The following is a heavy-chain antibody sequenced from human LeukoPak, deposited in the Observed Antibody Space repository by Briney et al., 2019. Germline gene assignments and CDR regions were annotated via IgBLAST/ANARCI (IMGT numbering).Heavy chain of an antibody. D-gene: IGHD3-10*01. CDR2: IIPIFGTA. V-gene: IGHV1-69*13. CDR3: ARGRFGARNNYYYYGMDV. Sequence: ASVKVSCKASGGTFSSYAISWVRQVPGQGLEWMGGIIPIFGTANYAQKFQGRVTITADESTSTAYMELSSLRSEDTAVYYCARGRFGARNNYYYYGMDVWGKGTTVTVSS. J-gene: IGHJ6*04. CDR1: GGTFSSYA.